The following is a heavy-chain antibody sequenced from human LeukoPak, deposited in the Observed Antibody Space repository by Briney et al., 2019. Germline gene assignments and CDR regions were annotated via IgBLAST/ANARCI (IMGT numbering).Heavy chain of an antibody. J-gene: IGHJ3*02. CDR3: ARGYPKPAFDI. CDR2: INHSGGT. CDR1: GGSFSGYY. Sequence: SETLSLTCAVYGGSFSGYYWNWIRQPPGKGLEWIGEINHSGGTNYNPSLKSRVTISADTSKNQFSLKLSSVTAADTAVYYCARGYPKPAFDIWGQGTMVTVSS. V-gene: IGHV4-34*01.